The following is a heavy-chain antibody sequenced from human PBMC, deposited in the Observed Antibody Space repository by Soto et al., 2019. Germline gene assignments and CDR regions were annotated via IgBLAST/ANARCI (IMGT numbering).Heavy chain of an antibody. J-gene: IGHJ5*02. CDR1: GYIFSKYA. CDR2: LNVGTGNT. Sequence: QVQLVQSGGEVKKPGASVKVSCKASGYIFSKYASHWVRQVPGHKLEWMGWLNVGTGNTKYSQKFQGRVTITRDTSATTAYMELHSLTSEDTAVYYCARESRDFFLWFDPWGQGTLVTVSS. CDR3: ARESRDFFLWFDP. V-gene: IGHV1-3*01.